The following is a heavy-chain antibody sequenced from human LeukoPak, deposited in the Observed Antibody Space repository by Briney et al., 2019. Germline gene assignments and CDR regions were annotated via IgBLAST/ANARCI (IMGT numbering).Heavy chain of an antibody. CDR1: GGSFSGYY. D-gene: IGHD3-10*01. CDR3: ARALLGEADY. Sequence: SETLSLTCAVYGGSFSGYYWSWIRQPPGKGLEWIGEINHSGSTNYNPSLKSRVTISVDTSKNQFSLKLSSVTAADTAVYYCARALLGEADYWGQGTLVTVSS. J-gene: IGHJ4*02. V-gene: IGHV4-34*01. CDR2: INHSGST.